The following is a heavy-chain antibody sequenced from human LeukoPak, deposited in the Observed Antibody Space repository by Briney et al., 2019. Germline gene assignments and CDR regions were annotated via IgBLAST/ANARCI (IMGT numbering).Heavy chain of an antibody. Sequence: ASVKVSCKVSGYTLTELSMHWVRQAPGKGLEWMGGFDPEDGETIYAQKFQGRVTMTEDASTDTAYMELSSLRSEDTAVYYCARVGSSGWSQEVDYWGQGTLVTVSS. CDR3: ARVGSSGWSQEVDY. CDR2: FDPEDGET. J-gene: IGHJ4*02. V-gene: IGHV1-24*01. CDR1: GYTLTELS. D-gene: IGHD6-19*01.